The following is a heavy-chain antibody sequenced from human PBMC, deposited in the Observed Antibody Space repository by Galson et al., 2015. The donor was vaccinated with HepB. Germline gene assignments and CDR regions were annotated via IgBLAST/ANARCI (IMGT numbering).Heavy chain of an antibody. J-gene: IGHJ4*02. V-gene: IGHV3-30-3*01. CDR3: TRGGSSGWVRHY. Sequence: SLRLSCAASGFTFSSYAMHWVRQAPGKGLEWVAVISYDGSNKYYADSVKGRFTISRDNAKNSLYLQMNSLRAEDTATYYCTRGGSSGWVRHYWGQGTLVTVSS. D-gene: IGHD6-19*01. CDR2: ISYDGSNK. CDR1: GFTFSSYA.